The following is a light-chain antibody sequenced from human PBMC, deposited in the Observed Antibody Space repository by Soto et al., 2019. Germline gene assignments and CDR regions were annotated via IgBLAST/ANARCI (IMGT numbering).Light chain of an antibody. J-gene: IGKJ2*02. CDR1: QGVSSSY. CDR3: HQYGSAPPCT. Sequence: IVLTQSPGTLSSSPGERVTLSCRASQGVSSSYLAWYQQQPGQAPILLIYGASNRATGIPDRFSGGGSGTEFTLIISRMEPEDFLAYYCHQYGSAPPCTFGQGTKLEIK. V-gene: IGKV3-20*01. CDR2: GAS.